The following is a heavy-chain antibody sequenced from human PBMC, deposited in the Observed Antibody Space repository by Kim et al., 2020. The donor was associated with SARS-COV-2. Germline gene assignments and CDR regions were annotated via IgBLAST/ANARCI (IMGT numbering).Heavy chain of an antibody. J-gene: IGHJ5*02. CDR1: GGSISSYY. CDR3: ARDPDGEVWFDP. D-gene: IGHD4-17*01. CDR2: IYYSGST. Sequence: SETLSLTCTVSGGSISSYYWSWIRQPPGKGLEWIGYIYYSGSTNYNPSLKSRVTISVDTSKNQFSLKLSSVTAADTAVYYCARDPDGEVWFDPWGQGTLVTVSS. V-gene: IGHV4-59*01.